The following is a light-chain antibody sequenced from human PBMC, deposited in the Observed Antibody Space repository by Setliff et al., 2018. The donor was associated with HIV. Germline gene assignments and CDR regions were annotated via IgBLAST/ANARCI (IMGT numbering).Light chain of an antibody. CDR1: SSDVGKYNY. CDR2: DVT. Sequence: QSALTQPASVSGSPGQSITISCTGTSSDVGKYNYVSWYQQRPGEAPKLIIYDVTNRPSGVSNRLSGSKSGNTASPTISGLQAEDEADYYCSSYTTSSTRLFGGGTKVTVL. J-gene: IGLJ2*01. V-gene: IGLV2-14*03. CDR3: SSYTTSSTRL.